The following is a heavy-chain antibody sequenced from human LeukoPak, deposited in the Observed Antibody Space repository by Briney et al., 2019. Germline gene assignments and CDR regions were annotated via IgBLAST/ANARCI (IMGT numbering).Heavy chain of an antibody. Sequence: GASVTVSCKASGGTFSSYAISWVRQAPGQGLEWIGSIIPILGIANYAQKFQCRVTITPDKSTSTAYMELSSLRSEDTAVYYCARQIHYGPFDYWVRGTLVTVSS. D-gene: IGHD4-17*01. J-gene: IGHJ4*02. CDR1: GGTFSSYA. CDR3: ARQIHYGPFDY. CDR2: IIPILGIA. V-gene: IGHV1-69*04.